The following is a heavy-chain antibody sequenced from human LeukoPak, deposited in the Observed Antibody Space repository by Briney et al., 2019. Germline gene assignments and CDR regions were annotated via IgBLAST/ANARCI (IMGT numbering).Heavy chain of an antibody. Sequence: ASVKVSCKASGGTFSSYAISWVRQAPGQGLEWMGGIIPIFGTANYAQKFQGRVTITADKSTSTAYMELSSLRSEDTAVYYCARENWNYGVYFDYWGQGTLVTVSS. J-gene: IGHJ4*02. CDR2: IIPIFGTA. D-gene: IGHD1-7*01. CDR1: GGTFSSYA. V-gene: IGHV1-69*06. CDR3: ARENWNYGVYFDY.